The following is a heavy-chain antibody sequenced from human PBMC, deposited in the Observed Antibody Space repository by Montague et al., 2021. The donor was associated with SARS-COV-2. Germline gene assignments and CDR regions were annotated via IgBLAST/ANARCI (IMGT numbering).Heavy chain of an antibody. CDR1: GGSISSYY. CDR3: ARGRQQLVFDY. CDR2: IYYSGST. V-gene: IGHV4-59*01. D-gene: IGHD6-13*01. Sequence: ETLSLTCTVSGGSISSYYWSWIRQPPGKGLEWIGYIYYSGSTNYNPSLKSRVTISVDTSKNQFSLKLSSVTAADTAVYYCARGRQQLVFDYWGQGTLVTVSS. J-gene: IGHJ4*02.